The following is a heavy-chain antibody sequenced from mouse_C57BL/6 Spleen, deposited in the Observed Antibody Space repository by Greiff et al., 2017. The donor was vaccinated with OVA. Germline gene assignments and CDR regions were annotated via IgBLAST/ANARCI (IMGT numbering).Heavy chain of an antibody. CDR1: GFTFSSYA. D-gene: IGHD1-1*01. V-gene: IGHV5-4*01. J-gene: IGHJ1*03. Sequence: EVQLQQSGGGLVKPGGSLKLSCAASGFTFSSYAMSWVRQTPEKRLEWVATISDGGSYTYYPDNVKGRFTISRDNAKNNLYLQMSHLKSEDTAMYYCASHYYGSSYWYFDVWGTGTTVTVSS. CDR2: ISDGGSYT. CDR3: ASHYYGSSYWYFDV.